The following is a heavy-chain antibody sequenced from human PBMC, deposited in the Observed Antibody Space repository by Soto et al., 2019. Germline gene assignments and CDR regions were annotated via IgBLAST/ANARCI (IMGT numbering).Heavy chain of an antibody. CDR2: VYPSGNT. CDR3: VGYTASHNWFDP. Sequence: LSLTCTVSGYSVTNGFYLCCIRQSAGQGLEWLGTVYPSGNTYYNPSVRGRVSMSIDPSKNQFSLSLTSVTAADTARYFCVGYTASHNWFDPWGQGTLVTVSS. V-gene: IGHV4-38-2*02. J-gene: IGHJ5*02. CDR1: GYSVTNGFY. D-gene: IGHD5-12*01.